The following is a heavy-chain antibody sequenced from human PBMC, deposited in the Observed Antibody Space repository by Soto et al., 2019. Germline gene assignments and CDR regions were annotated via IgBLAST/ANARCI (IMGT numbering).Heavy chain of an antibody. CDR3: VSHTYYYDSSGYSCGAFDI. J-gene: IGHJ3*02. CDR1: GGYISSRGYY. V-gene: IGHV4-31*03. CDR2: IYYSGST. D-gene: IGHD3-22*01. Sequence: PSQTLSVTYTVSGGYISSRGYYWSWISQHPGKGLESIGYIYYSGSTYYNPSLKSRVTISVDTSKNQFSLKLSSVTAADTAVYYCVSHTYYYDSSGYSCGAFDIWGQGTMVTVS.